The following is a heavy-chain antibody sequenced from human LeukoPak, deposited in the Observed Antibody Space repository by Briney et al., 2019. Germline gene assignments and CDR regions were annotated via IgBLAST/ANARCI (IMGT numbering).Heavy chain of an antibody. CDR2: ISGSGGST. V-gene: IGHV3-23*01. D-gene: IGHD2-15*01. J-gene: IGHJ4*02. Sequence: GSLRLSCAASGFTFNIYEMNWVRQAPGKGLEWVSAISGSGGSTYYADSVKGRFTISRDNSKNTLYLQMNSLRAEDTAVYYCAKRYCSGGSSYEFDYWGQGTLVTVSS. CDR1: GFTFNIYE. CDR3: AKRYCSGGSSYEFDY.